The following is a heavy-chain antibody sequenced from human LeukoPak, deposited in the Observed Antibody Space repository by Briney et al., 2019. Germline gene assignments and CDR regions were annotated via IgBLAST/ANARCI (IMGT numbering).Heavy chain of an antibody. CDR3: ARCTASCYANAFDV. J-gene: IGHJ3*01. D-gene: IGHD2-2*01. Sequence: GGSLRLSCAASGFTFSSYAMSWVRQAPGKRLEWVSAINGGGDATEYADSVKGRFTISRDNSKNTLYLQMNSPRPEDTAVYYCARCTASCYANAFDVWGQGTLLTVSS. V-gene: IGHV3-23*01. CDR1: GFTFSSYA. CDR2: INGGGDAT.